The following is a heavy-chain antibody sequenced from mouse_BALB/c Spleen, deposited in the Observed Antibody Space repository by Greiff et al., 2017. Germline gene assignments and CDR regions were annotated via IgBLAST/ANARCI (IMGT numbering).Heavy chain of an antibody. V-gene: IGHV7-3*02. J-gene: IGHJ4*01. CDR3: ARDDDAGDY. Sequence: EVHLVESGGGLVQPGGSLRLSCATSGFTFTDYYMSWVRQPPGKALEWLGFIRNKANGYTTEYSASVKGRFTISRDNSQSILYLQMNTLRAEDSATYYCARDDDAGDYWGQGTSVTVAS. CDR1: GFTFTDYY. D-gene: IGHD2-12*01. CDR2: IRNKANGYTT.